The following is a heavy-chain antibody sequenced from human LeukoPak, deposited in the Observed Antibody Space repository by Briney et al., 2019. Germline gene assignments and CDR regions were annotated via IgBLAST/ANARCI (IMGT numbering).Heavy chain of an antibody. V-gene: IGHV3-20*01. D-gene: IGHD6-19*01. CDR3: ARGDSSGWYLVFDY. CDR1: GFTFDDYG. J-gene: IGHJ4*02. CDR2: ISWNGGST. Sequence: GGSLRLSCAASGFTFDDYGMSWVRQAPGKGLEWVSGISWNGGSTGYADSVKGRFTISRDNAKNSLYLQMNSLRAEDTALYHCARGDSSGWYLVFDYWGQGTLVTVSS.